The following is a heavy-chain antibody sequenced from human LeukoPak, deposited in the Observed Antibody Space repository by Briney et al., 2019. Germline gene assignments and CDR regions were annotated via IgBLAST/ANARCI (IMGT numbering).Heavy chain of an antibody. CDR2: INHSGST. V-gene: IGHV4-34*01. J-gene: IGHJ3*02. CDR1: GGSFSGYY. Sequence: KPSETLSLTCAVYGGSFSGYYWSWIRQPPGKGLEWIGEINHSGSTNYNPSLKSRVTISVDTSKNQFSLKLSSVTAADTAVYYCARESPDAFDIWGQGTMVTVSS. CDR3: ARESPDAFDI.